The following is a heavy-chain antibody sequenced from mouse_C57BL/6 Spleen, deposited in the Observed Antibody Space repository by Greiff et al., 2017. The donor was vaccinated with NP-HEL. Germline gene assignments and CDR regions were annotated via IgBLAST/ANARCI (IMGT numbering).Heavy chain of an antibody. CDR2: INPNNGGT. V-gene: IGHV1-26*01. D-gene: IGHD2-1*01. CDR3: AGNYHYWYFDV. Sequence: EVQLQQSGPELVKPGASVKISCKASGYTFTDYYMNWVKQSHGKSLEWIGDINPNNGGTSYNQKFKGKATLTVDKSSSTAYMELRSLTSEDSAVYYCAGNYHYWYFDVWGTGTTVTVSS. J-gene: IGHJ1*03. CDR1: GYTFTDYY.